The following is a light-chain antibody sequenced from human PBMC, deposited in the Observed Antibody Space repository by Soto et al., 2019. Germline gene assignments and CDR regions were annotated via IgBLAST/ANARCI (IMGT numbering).Light chain of an antibody. CDR3: QQRQHWPPIT. V-gene: IGKV3-11*01. J-gene: IGKJ5*01. CDR1: QSVSRY. Sequence: VVLTHSPATLSLSPWERATLSCRASQSVSRYLAWYQKKPGQAPRLVIYDATNRATGIPARFGGSGSGTDFTLTISSLEPEDFAVYYCQQRQHWPPITFGQGTRLEIK. CDR2: DAT.